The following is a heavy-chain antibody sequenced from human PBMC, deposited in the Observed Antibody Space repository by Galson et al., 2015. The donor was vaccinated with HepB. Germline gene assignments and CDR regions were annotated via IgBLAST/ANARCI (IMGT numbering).Heavy chain of an antibody. D-gene: IGHD4-17*01. V-gene: IGHV1-69*10. J-gene: IGHJ5*02. Sequence: SAKVSCKASGGTFSSYAISWVRQAPGQGLEWMGGIIPILGIANYAQKLQGRVTITADKSTSTAYMELSSLRSEDTAVYYCAREGTVTTTVGAYNWFDPWGQGTLVTVSS. CDR1: GGTFSSYA. CDR2: IIPILGIA. CDR3: AREGTVTTTVGAYNWFDP.